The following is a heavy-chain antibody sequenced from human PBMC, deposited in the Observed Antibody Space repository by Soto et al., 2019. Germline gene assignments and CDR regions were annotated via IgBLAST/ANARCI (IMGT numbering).Heavy chain of an antibody. CDR1: GFTVSSNY. D-gene: IGHD1-7*01. CDR3: ARAITGTMSYYDMHV. CDR2: IYSGGST. Sequence: PGGSLRLSCAASGFTVSSNYMSWVRHAPGKGLEWVSVIYSGGSTYYADSVKGRFTISRDNSKNTLYLHMNSLRAEDTAVYYCARAITGTMSYYDMHVWGQGASVTISS. V-gene: IGHV3-53*01. J-gene: IGHJ6*02.